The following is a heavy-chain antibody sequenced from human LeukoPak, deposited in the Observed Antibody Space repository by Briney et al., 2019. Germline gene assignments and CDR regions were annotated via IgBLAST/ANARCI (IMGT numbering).Heavy chain of an antibody. J-gene: IGHJ6*03. CDR3: ARGPAWVVPDKTSHGYYMDV. CDR2: KNPNSGNT. V-gene: IGHV1-8*01. Sequence: GASVKVSCKASGYTFTSYDINCVRQATGQGLEWMGWKNPNSGNTGYAQKFQGRVTMTRNTSISTAYMELSSLRSEDTAVYYCARGPAWVVPDKTSHGYYMDVWGKGTTVTISS. D-gene: IGHD2-2*01. CDR1: GYTFTSYD.